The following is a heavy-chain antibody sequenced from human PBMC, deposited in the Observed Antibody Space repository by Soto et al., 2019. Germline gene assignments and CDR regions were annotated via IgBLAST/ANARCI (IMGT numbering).Heavy chain of an antibody. CDR3: ARGGTRDGMDV. D-gene: IGHD2-2*01. J-gene: IGHJ6*02. V-gene: IGHV4-61*01. CDR2: VYYTGST. Sequence: QVQLQESGPGLVKPSETLPLTCTVSGGSISSGSYYYIWIRQPPGKGLEWIGFVYYTGSTIYNPSLKSRVTISVDTSKNQFSLKLSSVTAADTVVYYCARGGTRDGMDVWGQGSTVTVSS. CDR1: GGSISSGSYY.